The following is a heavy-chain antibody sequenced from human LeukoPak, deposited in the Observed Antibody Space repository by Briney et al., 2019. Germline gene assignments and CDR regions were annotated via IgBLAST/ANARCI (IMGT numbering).Heavy chain of an antibody. CDR2: IIPIFGTA. CDR1: GGTFSSYA. Sequence: ASVKVSRKASGGTFSSYAISWVRQAPGQGLEWMGGIIPIFGTANYAQKFQGRVTITADESTSTAYMELSSLRSEDTAVYYCARDNPQTVEHYYGMDVWGKGTTVTVSS. V-gene: IGHV1-69*13. J-gene: IGHJ6*04. CDR3: ARDNPQTVEHYYGMDV. D-gene: IGHD1-14*01.